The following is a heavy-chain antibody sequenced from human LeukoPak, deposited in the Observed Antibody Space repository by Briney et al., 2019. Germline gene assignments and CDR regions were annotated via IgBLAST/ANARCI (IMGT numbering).Heavy chain of an antibody. D-gene: IGHD6-13*01. J-gene: IGHJ5*02. CDR3: ARKNVAAAGRNWFDP. V-gene: IGHV1-8*01. CDR2: MNPNSGNT. CDR1: GYTFTSYD. Sequence: ASVTVSCKASGYTFTSYDINWVRQAPGLGLEWVGWMNPNSGNTGYAQKFQGRVTMTRNTSISTAYMELSSLRSEDTAVYYCARKNVAAAGRNWFDPWGQGTLVTVSS.